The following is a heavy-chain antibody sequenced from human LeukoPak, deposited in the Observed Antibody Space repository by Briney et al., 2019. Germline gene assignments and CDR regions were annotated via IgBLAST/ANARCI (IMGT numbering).Heavy chain of an antibody. J-gene: IGHJ6*03. CDR1: GYTFTNYA. Sequence: GASVKVSCKASGYTFTNYAVSWVRQAPGQGLEYMGYISAYNGNTNFAQNFRGRVTMTTDTSTTTVYMELSRLRSDDTAVYYCARGSGQFGARLYYYMDVWGKGTTVTVSS. CDR2: ISAYNGNT. CDR3: ARGSGQFGARLYYYMDV. D-gene: IGHD3-3*01. V-gene: IGHV1-18*01.